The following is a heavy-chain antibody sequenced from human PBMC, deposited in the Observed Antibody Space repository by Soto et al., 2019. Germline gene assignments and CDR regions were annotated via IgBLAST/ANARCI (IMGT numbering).Heavy chain of an antibody. CDR2: LSDSGGVP. CDR3: PRDNYYARSKHLYY. J-gene: IGHJ2*01. D-gene: IGHD3-22*01. CDR1: GFTFSMYF. V-gene: IGHV3-23*01. Sequence: GGSLRLSCAASGFTFSMYFMSWVRQAPGRRLEWVSSLSDSGGVPNYADSVRGRFTISRDNSKNTLYLQMNSLRGEDTALYYCPRDNYYARSKHLYYWGRGTLVTLS.